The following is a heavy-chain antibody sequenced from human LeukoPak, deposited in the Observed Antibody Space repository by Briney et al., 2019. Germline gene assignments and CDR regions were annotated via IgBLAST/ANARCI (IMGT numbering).Heavy chain of an antibody. J-gene: IGHJ1*01. D-gene: IGHD6-19*01. CDR1: GFFIAHNNY. V-gene: IGHV4-38-2*02. CDR3: ARNASSGFFNV. CDR2: IHHSGSRFEAGST. Sequence: WETLSLTCTVSGFFIAHNNYWGWIRQSPGKGLEWMRSIHHSGSRFEAGSTHYNPSFRGRISVSADPSRNHFSLTLRSVTAADTGVYFCARNASSGFFNVWSQGTLVTVSS.